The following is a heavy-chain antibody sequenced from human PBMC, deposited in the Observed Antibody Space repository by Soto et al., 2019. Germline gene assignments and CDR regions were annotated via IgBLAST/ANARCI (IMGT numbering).Heavy chain of an antibody. J-gene: IGHJ4*02. CDR3: AKNYYFDY. CDR1: GFIFTSYA. V-gene: IGHV3-23*01. CDR2: INVDDNT. Sequence: EVQLLESGGDLVQPGGSLRLSCAASGFIFTSYAMSWVRQAPGKGLEWVSSINVDDNTYYSESVRGRFTISRDNSKSTLYLQMNSRRAEDTALYYCAKNYYFDYWGRGTLVTVSS.